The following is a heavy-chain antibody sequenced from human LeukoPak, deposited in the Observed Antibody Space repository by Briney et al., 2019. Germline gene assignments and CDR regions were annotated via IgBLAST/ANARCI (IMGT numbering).Heavy chain of an antibody. J-gene: IGHJ6*02. CDR1: GYSFINYD. V-gene: IGHV1-18*01. Sequence: ASVKVSCKASGYSFINYDINWVRQAPGQGLEWMGWIRPDNGNTNYAWNLQGRVTLTTDTSTSTAYMELWSLRSDDTAVYYCAREEDGMDVWGQGTTVTVSS. CDR2: IRPDNGNT. CDR3: AREEDGMDV.